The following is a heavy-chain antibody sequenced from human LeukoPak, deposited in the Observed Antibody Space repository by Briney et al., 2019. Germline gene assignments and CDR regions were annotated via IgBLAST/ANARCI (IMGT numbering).Heavy chain of an antibody. J-gene: IGHJ4*02. D-gene: IGHD3-22*01. V-gene: IGHV4-31*03. CDR2: IYYSGST. CDR1: GGSISSGGYY. Sequence: SETLSLTCTVSGGSISSGGYYWSWIRQHPGKGLEWIGYIYYSGSTYYNPSLKSRVTISVDTSKNQFSLKLSSVTAADTAVYYCARWGDYYDSSGYRSYYFDYWGQGTLVTVSS. CDR3: ARWGDYYDSSGYRSYYFDY.